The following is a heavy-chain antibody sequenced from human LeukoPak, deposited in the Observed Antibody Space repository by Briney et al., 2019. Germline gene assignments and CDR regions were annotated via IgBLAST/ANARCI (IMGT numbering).Heavy chain of an antibody. J-gene: IGHJ4*02. CDR3: AREASAAYYYDSSGYYWEDY. V-gene: IGHV3-21*01. CDR1: GFIFSSYS. CDR2: ISSSSSYI. D-gene: IGHD3-22*01. Sequence: PGGSLRLSCAASGFIFSSYSMNWVRQAPGKGLEWVSSISSSSSYIYYADSVKGRFTISRDNAKNSLYLQMNSLRAEDMAVYYCAREASAAYYYDSSGYYWEDYWGQGTLVTVSS.